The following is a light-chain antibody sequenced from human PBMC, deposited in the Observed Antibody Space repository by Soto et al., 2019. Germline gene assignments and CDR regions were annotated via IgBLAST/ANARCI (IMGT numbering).Light chain of an antibody. CDR1: SSDVGGYNY. CDR3: SSYTSSSTPYV. CDR2: DVS. Sequence: QSVLTQPASVSGSPGQSTTISCTGTSSDVGGYNYVSWYQQHPGKAPKLMIYDVSNRPSGVSNRFSGSKSGNTASLTISGLQAEDEADYYCSSYTSSSTPYVFGTGTKVPVL. J-gene: IGLJ1*01. V-gene: IGLV2-14*01.